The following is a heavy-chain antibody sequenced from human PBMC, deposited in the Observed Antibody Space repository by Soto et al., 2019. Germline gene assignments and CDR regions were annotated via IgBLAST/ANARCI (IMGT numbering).Heavy chain of an antibody. CDR3: ARVDVITFRANWFDP. CDR2: INPNSGGT. D-gene: IGHD3-22*01. CDR1: GYTFTGYY. V-gene: IGHV1-2*04. J-gene: IGHJ5*02. Sequence: VASVKVSCKASGYTFTGYYMHWVRQAPGQGLEWMGWINPNSGGTNYAQKFQGWVTMTRDTSISTAYMELSRLRSDDTAVYYCARVDVITFRANWFDPWGQGTLVPVAS.